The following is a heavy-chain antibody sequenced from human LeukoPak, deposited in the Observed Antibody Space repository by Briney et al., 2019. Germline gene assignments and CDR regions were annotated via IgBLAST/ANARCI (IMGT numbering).Heavy chain of an antibody. Sequence: GASVKVSCKASGGTFSSYAISWVRQAPGQGLEWMGGIIPIFGTANYAQKFQGRVTITADGSTSTAYMELSSLRSEDTAVYYCASTHSIAAAGTLDYWGQGTLVTVSS. CDR1: GGTFSSYA. CDR2: IIPIFGTA. D-gene: IGHD6-13*01. J-gene: IGHJ4*02. V-gene: IGHV1-69*13. CDR3: ASTHSIAAAGTLDY.